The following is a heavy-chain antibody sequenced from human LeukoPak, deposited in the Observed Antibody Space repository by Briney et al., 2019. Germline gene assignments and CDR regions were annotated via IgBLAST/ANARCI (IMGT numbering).Heavy chain of an antibody. Sequence: GGSLRLSCAASGFTFSSYGMHWVRQAPGKGLEWVAVISYDGSNKYYADSVKGRFTISRDNSKNTLYLQMNSLRAEDTAVYYCAKVSAASRYYFDYWGQGTLVTVSS. D-gene: IGHD2-2*01. J-gene: IGHJ4*02. V-gene: IGHV3-30*18. CDR2: ISYDGSNK. CDR1: GFTFSSYG. CDR3: AKVSAASRYYFDY.